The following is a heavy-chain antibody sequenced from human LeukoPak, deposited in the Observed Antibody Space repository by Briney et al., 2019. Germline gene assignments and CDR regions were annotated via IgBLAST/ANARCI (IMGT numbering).Heavy chain of an antibody. J-gene: IGHJ4*02. CDR1: GGSFSGYY. CDR2: INHSGST. Sequence: SETLSLTCAVYGGSFSGYYWSWIRQPPGKGLEWIGEINHSGSTNYNPSLKSRVTISVDTSKNQFSLKLSSVTAADTAVYYCARVKAYSLRFLEWLSHYYFDYWGQGTLVTVSS. CDR3: ARVKAYSLRFLEWLSHYYFDY. V-gene: IGHV4-34*01. D-gene: IGHD3-3*01.